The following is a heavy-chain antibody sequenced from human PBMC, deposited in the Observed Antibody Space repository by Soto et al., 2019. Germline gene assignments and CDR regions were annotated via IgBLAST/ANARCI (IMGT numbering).Heavy chain of an antibody. Sequence: EVQLVESGGGLVQPGRSLRLSCAASGFTFDDYAMHWVRQAPGKGLEWVSGISWHSGSIGYADSVKGRFTISRDNAKNSLYLQMNSLRAEDTALYYCAKDKYYSRSWAVDYWGQGTLVTVSS. D-gene: IGHD6-13*01. CDR1: GFTFDDYA. V-gene: IGHV3-9*01. CDR2: ISWHSGSI. CDR3: AKDKYYSRSWAVDY. J-gene: IGHJ4*02.